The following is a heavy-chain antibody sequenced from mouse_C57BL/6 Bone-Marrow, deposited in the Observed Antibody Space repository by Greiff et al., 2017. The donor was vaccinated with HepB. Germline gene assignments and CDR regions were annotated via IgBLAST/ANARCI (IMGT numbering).Heavy chain of an antibody. Sequence: VQLQQPGAELVMPGASVKLSCKASGYTFTSYWMHWVKQRPGQGLEWIGEIDPSDSYTNYNQKFKGKSTLTVDKSSSTAYMQLSSLTSEDSAVYYCARRSPCYCGGFAYWGQGTLVTVSA. V-gene: IGHV1-69*01. CDR2: IDPSDSYT. CDR1: GYTFTSYW. J-gene: IGHJ3*01. CDR3: ARRSPCYCGGFAY. D-gene: IGHD1-1*01.